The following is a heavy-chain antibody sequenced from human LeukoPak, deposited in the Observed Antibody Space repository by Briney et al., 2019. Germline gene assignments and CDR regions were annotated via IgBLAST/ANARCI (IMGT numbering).Heavy chain of an antibody. Sequence: KPSETLSLTCTVSGGSISSSSYYWGWIRQPPGKGLEWIGSIYYSGSTYYNPSLKSRVTISIDTSKNQFSLKLSSVTAADTAVYYCARQPRDGYNCFDIWGQGTMVTVSS. CDR1: GGSISSSSYY. V-gene: IGHV4-39*01. D-gene: IGHD5-24*01. CDR3: ARQPRDGYNCFDI. CDR2: IYYSGST. J-gene: IGHJ3*02.